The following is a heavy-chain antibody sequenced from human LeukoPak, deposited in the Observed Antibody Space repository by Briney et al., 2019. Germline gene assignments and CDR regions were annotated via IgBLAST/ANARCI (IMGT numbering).Heavy chain of an antibody. J-gene: IGHJ6*03. D-gene: IGHD1-20*01. CDR3: AGGDNWNDSYYYYYMDV. Sequence: GGSLRLSCAASGFTFSSYAMHWVRQAPGKGLEYVSAISSNGGSTYYANSVKGRFTISRDNSKNTLYLQMGSLRAEDMAVYYCAGGDNWNDSYYYYYMDVWGKGTTVTVSS. V-gene: IGHV3-64*01. CDR2: ISSNGGST. CDR1: GFTFSSYA.